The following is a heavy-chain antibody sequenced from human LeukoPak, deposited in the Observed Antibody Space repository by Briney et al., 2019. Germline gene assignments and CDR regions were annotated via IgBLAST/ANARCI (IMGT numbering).Heavy chain of an antibody. J-gene: IGHJ6*04. CDR3: SRALEV. CDR1: AFMFRTYW. CDR2: INQDGSEK. Sequence: GGSLRLSCQVYAFMFRTYWMDWVRQAPGRGLEWVANINQDGSEKYYVDSVKGRFTISRDNTKNSLYLQMNSLRAEDTAVYYCSRALEVWGKGTTVTVSS. V-gene: IGHV3-7*01.